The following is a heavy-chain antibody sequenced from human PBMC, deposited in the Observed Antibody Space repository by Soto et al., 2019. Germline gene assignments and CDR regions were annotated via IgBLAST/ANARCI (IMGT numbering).Heavy chain of an antibody. CDR3: ARRARPDFYYMDV. CDR2: ISGGGIDT. D-gene: IGHD6-6*01. V-gene: IGHV3-64*01. Sequence: GGSLRLSCAASGFTFSDYAMIWVRQAPGKGLEWVAGISGGGIDTQYANSVQGRFTISRDNSKNTVYLQMGSLRPEDMAVYYCARRARPDFYYMDVWGKGTTVTVS. CDR1: GFTFSDYA. J-gene: IGHJ6*03.